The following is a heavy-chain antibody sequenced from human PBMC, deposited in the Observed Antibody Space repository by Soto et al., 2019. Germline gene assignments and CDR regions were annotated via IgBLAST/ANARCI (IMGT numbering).Heavy chain of an antibody. CDR1: GGTFSSYT. Sequence: ASVKVSCKASGGTFSSYTISWVRQAPGQGLEWMGRIIPILGIANYAQKFQGRVTITADKSTSTAYMELSSLRSEDTAVYYCARGGREYCSSTSCYGYYYYYMDVWGKGTTVTVSS. D-gene: IGHD2-2*01. CDR2: IIPILGIA. J-gene: IGHJ6*03. V-gene: IGHV1-69*02. CDR3: ARGGREYCSSTSCYGYYYYYMDV.